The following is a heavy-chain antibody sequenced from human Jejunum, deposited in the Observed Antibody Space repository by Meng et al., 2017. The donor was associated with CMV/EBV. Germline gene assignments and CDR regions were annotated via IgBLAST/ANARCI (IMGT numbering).Heavy chain of an antibody. Sequence: MNWVRKAPGKGLEWVGRIKRKSDGGTRDYAAPVKGRFTISRDDSKNTLYLQMNGLETEDTAVYYCTTGGYDVWSSFYTGYYFDYWGQGTPVTVSS. J-gene: IGHJ4*02. V-gene: IGHV3-15*01. CDR3: TTGGYDVWSSFYTGYYFDY. CDR2: IKRKSDGGTR. D-gene: IGHD3-3*01.